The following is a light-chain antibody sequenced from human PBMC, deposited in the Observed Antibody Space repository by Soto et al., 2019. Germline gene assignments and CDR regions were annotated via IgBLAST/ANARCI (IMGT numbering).Light chain of an antibody. V-gene: IGKV1-12*01. J-gene: IGKJ5*01. Sequence: DIQMTQAPSSVSASVGDIVTITCRASQGISTWVAWYQQKPGKAPNLLIYEASSLQRGVPSRFSGSGSGTDFTLTISSLQPEDFATYYCQQADSFPITFGQGTRLEIK. CDR1: QGISTW. CDR3: QQADSFPIT. CDR2: EAS.